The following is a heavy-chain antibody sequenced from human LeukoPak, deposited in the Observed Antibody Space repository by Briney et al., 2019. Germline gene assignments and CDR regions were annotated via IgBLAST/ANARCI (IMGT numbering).Heavy chain of an antibody. V-gene: IGHV3-13*01. CDR2: IGVAANT. CDR1: GFTFSSYD. CDR3: ARQNTPHGNFDY. D-gene: IGHD1-26*01. Sequence: GGSLRLSCAASGFTFSSYDMHWVRQATGKGLEWVSAIGVAANTFYSGSVKGRFTISRENAKNSLYPLMSSLRAEDTAVYYCARQNTPHGNFDYWGQGTLVTVSS. J-gene: IGHJ4*02.